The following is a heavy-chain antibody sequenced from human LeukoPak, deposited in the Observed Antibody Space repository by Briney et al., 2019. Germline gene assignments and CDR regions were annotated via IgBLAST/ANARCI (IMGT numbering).Heavy chain of an antibody. D-gene: IGHD6-13*01. V-gene: IGHV3-33*01. CDR3: ARDRAAADLDY. CDR2: IWYDGSNK. Sequence: GGSLRLSCAASGFTFSSYGMHWVRQAPGKGLEWVAGIWYDGSNKFYADSVKGRFTISRDNSKNTLYLQMNSLRAEDTAVYYCARDRAAADLDYWGQGTLVTVSS. CDR1: GFTFSSYG. J-gene: IGHJ4*02.